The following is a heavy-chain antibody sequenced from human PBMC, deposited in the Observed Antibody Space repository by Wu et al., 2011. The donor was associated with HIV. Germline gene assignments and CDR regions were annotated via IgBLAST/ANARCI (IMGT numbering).Heavy chain of an antibody. D-gene: IGHD3-22*01. Sequence: QVQLVQSGAEVKKPGASVKVSCKASGYTFTSYGISWVRQAPGQGLEWMGWINPKTGGTTFAQKFQGRVTMTWDTSISTAYMELSRLKSDDTAIYYCARDIGPDYDSAAYYVSETYTFDYWGQGTLVTVSS. J-gene: IGHJ4*02. CDR2: INPKTGGT. CDR3: ARDIGPDYDSAAYYVSETYTFDY. CDR1: GYTFTSYG. V-gene: IGHV1-2*02.